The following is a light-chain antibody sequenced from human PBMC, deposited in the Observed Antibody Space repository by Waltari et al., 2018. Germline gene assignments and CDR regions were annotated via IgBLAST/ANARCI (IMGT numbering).Light chain of an antibody. CDR3: NQRATWPRT. V-gene: IGKV3-11*01. J-gene: IGKJ1*01. Sequence: EIVLTQSPATLSLSPGERDTLSCRASQSVSSYLAWYQQKPGQAPRLLIYDASTRATGIPARFSGSESGTDFTLTITNLEPEDSAVYYCNQRATWPRTFGQGTKVEIK. CDR1: QSVSSY. CDR2: DAS.